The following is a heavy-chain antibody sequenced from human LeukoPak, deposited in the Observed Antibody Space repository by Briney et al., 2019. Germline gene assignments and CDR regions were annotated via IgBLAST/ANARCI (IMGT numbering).Heavy chain of an antibody. V-gene: IGHV5-51*01. J-gene: IGHJ4*02. D-gene: IGHD2-15*01. CDR2: IYPGDSDT. CDR3: ARGYCSGGSCLYYFDY. CDR1: GYTFTSYW. Sequence: GESLKISCKGSGYTFTSYWIGWVRQMPGKGLEWMGIIYPGDSDTRYSPSFQGQVTISADKSISTAYLQWSSLKASDTAMYCCARGYCSGGSCLYYFDYWGQGTLVTVSS.